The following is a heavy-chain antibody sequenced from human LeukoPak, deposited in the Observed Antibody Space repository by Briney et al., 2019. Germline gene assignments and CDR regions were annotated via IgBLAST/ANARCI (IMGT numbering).Heavy chain of an antibody. D-gene: IGHD2-15*01. V-gene: IGHV4-4*09. CDR3: ARRSGSRFDY. CDR2: IYTSGST. J-gene: IGHJ4*02. CDR1: GGSISSYY. Sequence: SETLSLTCTVSGGSISSYYWSWIRQPPGKGLEWIGYIYTSGSTNYNPSLKSRVTISVDTSKNPFSLKLSSVTAADTAVYYCARRSGSRFDYWGQGTLVTVSS.